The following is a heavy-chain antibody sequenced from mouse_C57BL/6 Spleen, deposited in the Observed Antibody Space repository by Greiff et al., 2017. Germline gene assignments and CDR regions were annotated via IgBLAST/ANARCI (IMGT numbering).Heavy chain of an antibody. CDR2: ISSGGSYT. J-gene: IGHJ3*01. V-gene: IGHV5-6*01. D-gene: IGHD1-1*01. Sequence: EVKLMESGGDLVKPGGSLKLSCAASGFTFSSYGMSWVRQTPDKRLEWVATISSGGSYTYYPASVKGRFTISRDNAKNTLDLQMSSLKSEDTAMXYCARPLITTVVVPGFAYWGQGTLVTVSA. CDR1: GFTFSSYG. CDR3: ARPLITTVVVPGFAY.